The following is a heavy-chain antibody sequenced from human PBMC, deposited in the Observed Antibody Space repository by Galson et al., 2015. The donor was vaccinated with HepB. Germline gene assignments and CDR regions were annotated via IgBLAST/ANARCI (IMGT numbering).Heavy chain of an antibody. Sequence: SVKVSCKASGYTFTSYGISWVRQAPGQGLEWMGWISAYNGNTNYAQNLQGRVTMTTDTSTSTAYMELRSLTSDDTAVFYCARDRGTYSGFVGSPFGYWGQGTLVNVSS. J-gene: IGHJ4*02. CDR2: ISAYNGNT. V-gene: IGHV1-18*04. D-gene: IGHD5-12*01. CDR3: ARDRGTYSGFVGSPFGY. CDR1: GYTFTSYG.